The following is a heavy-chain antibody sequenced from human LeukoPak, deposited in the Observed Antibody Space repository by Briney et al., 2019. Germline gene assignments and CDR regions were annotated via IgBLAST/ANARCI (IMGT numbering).Heavy chain of an antibody. CDR3: ARGGIVGVYSWFDP. J-gene: IGHJ5*02. CDR1: GYIFTGYY. Sequence: ASVKVSCKASGYIFTGYYIHWVRQAPGQGLEWMGWINPNSGGTNYAQKFQGRVTMTRDTSISTAYMELSRLRSDDTAVYYCARGGIVGVYSWFDPWGQGTLVTVSS. V-gene: IGHV1-2*02. D-gene: IGHD1-26*01. CDR2: INPNSGGT.